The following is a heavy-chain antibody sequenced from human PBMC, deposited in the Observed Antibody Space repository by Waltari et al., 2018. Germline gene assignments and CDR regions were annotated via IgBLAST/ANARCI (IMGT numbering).Heavy chain of an antibody. CDR3: VRHEGTRTTARAHFDS. CDR2: IFFSVRT. J-gene: IGHJ4*02. D-gene: IGHD4-17*01. Sequence: QLQLQESGPGLVKPSETLSLSCTVSGGSITRGAYYWGWIRQSPGKGLEWIGGIFFSVRTYYNPSLKSRLAISVDTSKNQFSLKLSSVTAADTAVYYCVRHEGTRTTARAHFDSWGQGTLVAVSS. V-gene: IGHV4-39*01. CDR1: GGSITRGAYY.